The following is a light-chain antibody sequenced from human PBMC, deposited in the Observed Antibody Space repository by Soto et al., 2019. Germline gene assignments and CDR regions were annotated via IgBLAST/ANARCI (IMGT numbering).Light chain of an antibody. V-gene: IGLV1-44*01. CDR1: SSNIGSNT. CDR2: SNN. Sequence: QSVLTQPPSASGTPGQRVTISCSGSSSNIGSNTVNWYQQLPGTAPNLLIYSNNQRPSGVLDRFSGSKSGTSASPPISGLQSEDEDDYYCAAWDDSLNGRVFGGGTKLTVL. J-gene: IGLJ2*01. CDR3: AAWDDSLNGRV.